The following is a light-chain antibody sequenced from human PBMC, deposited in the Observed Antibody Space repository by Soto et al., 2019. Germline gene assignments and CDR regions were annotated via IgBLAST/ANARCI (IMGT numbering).Light chain of an antibody. CDR3: QAYDYSLTASV. Sequence: QSVLTQPPSVSGAPGQTVTLSCTGNSSNLGAGYDVHWYKQVPGAAPKLVIFGNRNRPSGVPERFSGSKSGTSASLAITGLQAEDEADYYCQAYDYSLTASVFGGGTQLTVL. CDR2: GNR. J-gene: IGLJ3*02. V-gene: IGLV1-40*01. CDR1: SSNLGAGYD.